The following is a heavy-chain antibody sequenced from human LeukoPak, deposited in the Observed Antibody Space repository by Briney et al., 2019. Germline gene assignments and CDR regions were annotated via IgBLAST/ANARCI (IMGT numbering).Heavy chain of an antibody. CDR2: INPNSGNT. CDR3: ARERLGATGAFDI. J-gene: IGHJ3*02. D-gene: IGHD1-26*01. Sequence: ASVKVSCKASGYTFTSYDINWVRQATGQGLEWMGWINPNSGNTGYAQKFQGRVTITRNTSISTAYMELSSLRSEDTAVYYCARERLGATGAFDIWGQGTMVTVSS. CDR1: GYTFTSYD. V-gene: IGHV1-8*03.